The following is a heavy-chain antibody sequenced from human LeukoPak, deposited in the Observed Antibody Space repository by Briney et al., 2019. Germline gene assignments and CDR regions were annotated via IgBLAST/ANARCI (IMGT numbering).Heavy chain of an antibody. CDR2: IRYDGSNK. Sequence: GGSLRLSCAASGFTFSSYGMHWVRQAPGKGLEWVAFIRYDGSNKYYADSVKGRFTISRDNSKNTLYLQMNSLRAEDTAVYYCAKEHSPYYYDSSAINPTFDYWGQGTLVTVSS. V-gene: IGHV3-30*02. CDR1: GFTFSSYG. D-gene: IGHD3-22*01. J-gene: IGHJ4*02. CDR3: AKEHSPYYYDSSAINPTFDY.